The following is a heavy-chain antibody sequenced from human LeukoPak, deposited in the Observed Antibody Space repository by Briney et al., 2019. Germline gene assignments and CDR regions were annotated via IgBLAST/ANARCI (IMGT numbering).Heavy chain of an antibody. D-gene: IGHD5-24*01. J-gene: IGHJ4*02. CDR3: ARDRRDGYNYDY. CDR2: ISTGSNYI. CDR1: GFTFSSYS. V-gene: IGHV3-21*01. Sequence: GGSLRLSCAASGFTFSSYSMNWVRQAPGKGLEWVSSISTGSNYIYYADSVKGRFTISRDNAKNSLYLQMNSLRAEDTAVYYCARDRRDGYNYDYWGQGTLVTVFS.